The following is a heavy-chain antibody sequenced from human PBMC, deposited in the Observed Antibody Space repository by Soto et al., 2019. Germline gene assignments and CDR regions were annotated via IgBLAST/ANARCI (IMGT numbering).Heavy chain of an antibody. CDR1: GFTFVNYA. CDR2: IGGSGVTT. CDR3: AKDRLSSPCTWFDP. J-gene: IGHJ5*02. V-gene: IGHV3-23*01. D-gene: IGHD5-12*01. Sequence: GGSLRLSCAASGFTFVNYAMSWVRQAPGKGLEWVSGIGGSGVTTYYAHSVKGRFTISRDNSKNTLYLQMNSLRAEDTAVYYCAKDRLSSPCTWFDPWGQGTLVTVSS.